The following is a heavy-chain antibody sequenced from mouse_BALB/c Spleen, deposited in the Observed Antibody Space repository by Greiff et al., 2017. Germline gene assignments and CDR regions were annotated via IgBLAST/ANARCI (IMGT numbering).Heavy chain of an antibody. J-gene: IGHJ4*01. V-gene: IGHV5-4*02. CDR2: ISDGGSYT. Sequence: EVQRVESGGGLVKPGGSLKLSCAASGFTFSDYYMYWVRQTPEKRLEWVATISDGGSYTYYPDSVKGRFTISRDNAKNNLYLQMSSLKSEDTAMYYCARDEGYGNYFYAMDYWGQGTSVTVSS. CDR1: GFTFSDYY. CDR3: ARDEGYGNYFYAMDY. D-gene: IGHD2-10*02.